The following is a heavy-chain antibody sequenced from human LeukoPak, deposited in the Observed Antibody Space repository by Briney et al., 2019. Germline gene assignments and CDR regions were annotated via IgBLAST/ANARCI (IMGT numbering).Heavy chain of an antibody. V-gene: IGHV1-24*01. CDR1: GYTLTELS. J-gene: IGHJ4*02. D-gene: IGHD1-26*01. CDR3: ATSVIVGATFDY. Sequence: ASVKVSCKVSGYTLTELSMHWVRQAPGKGLEWMGGFDPEDGETIYAQKFQGRVTMTEDTSTDTAYMELSSLGSEDTAVYYCATSVIVGATFDYWGQGTLVTVSS. CDR2: FDPEDGET.